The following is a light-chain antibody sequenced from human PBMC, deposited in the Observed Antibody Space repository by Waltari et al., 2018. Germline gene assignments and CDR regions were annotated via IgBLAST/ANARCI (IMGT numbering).Light chain of an antibody. CDR1: HSNVDILHL. Sequence: QSALTQPASVSGSPGQSIPISCTAVHSNVDILHLFPLYQHHPGRNPRLLIYEISQRPSGISNRFSGSKSGNTASLTISGLQPEDEADYFCCSFAGYGIYVFGSGTQVSVL. V-gene: IGLV2-23*02. CDR2: EIS. CDR3: CSFAGYGIYV. J-gene: IGLJ1*01.